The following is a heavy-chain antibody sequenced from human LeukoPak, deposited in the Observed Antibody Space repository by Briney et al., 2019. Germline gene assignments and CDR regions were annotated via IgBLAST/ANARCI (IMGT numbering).Heavy chain of an antibody. J-gene: IGHJ4*02. CDR2: ISGNTGTT. Sequence: GGSLRLSCAASGFTFSTYALSWVRQAPGKGLEWVSAISGNTGTTYYADSLKGRFTISSDNSKNTVYLQMNSLRAEDTAVYYCAKGGAGRSYDEGYFDYWGQGTLVTVSS. D-gene: IGHD1-26*01. CDR1: GFTFSTYA. CDR3: AKGGAGRSYDEGYFDY. V-gene: IGHV3-23*01.